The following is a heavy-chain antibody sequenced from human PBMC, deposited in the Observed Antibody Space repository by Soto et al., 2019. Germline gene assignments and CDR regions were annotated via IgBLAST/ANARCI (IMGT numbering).Heavy chain of an antibody. Sequence: GGSLRLSCAGSGFTFGDSYMSWIRQAPGKGLEWLSYISPGSRYPAYADSVKGRFTISRDNAKRSLYLQMMSLTAEDTAVYYCARDLGPLGAFDIWGQGTMVTVSS. V-gene: IGHV3-11*06. CDR3: ARDLGPLGAFDI. CDR2: ISPGSRYP. J-gene: IGHJ3*02. CDR1: GFTFGDSY.